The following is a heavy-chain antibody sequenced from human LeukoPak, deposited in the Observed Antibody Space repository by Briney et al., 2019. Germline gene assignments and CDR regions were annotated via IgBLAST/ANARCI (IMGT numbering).Heavy chain of an antibody. CDR2: ISGSGGST. Sequence: GGSLRLSCAASGFTFSSYAMSWVRQAPGKGLEWVSAISGSGGSTYYADSVKGRFTISRDNSKNTLYLQMNSLRAEDTAVYYCAKGAYDSSGYYPPYSDYWGQGTLVTVSS. CDR1: GFTFSSYA. J-gene: IGHJ4*02. V-gene: IGHV3-23*01. CDR3: AKGAYDSSGYYPPYSDY. D-gene: IGHD3-22*01.